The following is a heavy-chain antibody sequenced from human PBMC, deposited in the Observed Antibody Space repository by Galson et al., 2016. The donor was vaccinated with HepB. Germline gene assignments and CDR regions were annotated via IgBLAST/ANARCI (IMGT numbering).Heavy chain of an antibody. J-gene: IGHJ3*01. Sequence: SLRLSCAASGFSFSSSTMHWVRRAPGTGLEWLALVSPDGDKGYYADSVRGRLIISRDNSRNTVHLHISSLRPDDTATYFCARARVVTGIYDAFNVWGQGTVVTVSS. CDR2: VSPDGDKG. D-gene: IGHD2-21*02. CDR1: GFSFSSST. CDR3: ARARVVTGIYDAFNV. V-gene: IGHV3-30*04.